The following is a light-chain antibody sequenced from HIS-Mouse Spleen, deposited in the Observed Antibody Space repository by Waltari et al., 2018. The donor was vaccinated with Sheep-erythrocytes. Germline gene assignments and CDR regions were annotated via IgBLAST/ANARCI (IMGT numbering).Light chain of an antibody. CDR1: SSDVGSYHL. J-gene: IGLJ3*02. V-gene: IGLV2-23*01. Sequence: QSALTQPASVSGSPGQSITSPCTGTSSDVGSYHLVSWYQQHPGKAPKLMIYEGSKRPSGVSNRFSGSKSGNTASLTISGLQAEDEADYYCCSYAGSSTPWVFGGGTKLTVL. CDR3: CSYAGSSTPWV. CDR2: EGS.